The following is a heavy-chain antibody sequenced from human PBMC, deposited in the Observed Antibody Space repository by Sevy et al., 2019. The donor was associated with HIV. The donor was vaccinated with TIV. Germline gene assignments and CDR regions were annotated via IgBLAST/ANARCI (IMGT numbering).Heavy chain of an antibody. CDR2: ISGHGGST. J-gene: IGHJ4*01. V-gene: IGHV3-23*01. D-gene: IGHD3-3*01. Sequence: GGSLRLSCAASGFIFNSYTMYWVRQAPGKGLEWVSSISGHGGSTYYADSVKGRFTISRDNFKNTLDLQMNSLRGEDTAVDYCAGGFWSGFDYWGHGTLVTVSS. CDR3: AGGFWSGFDY. CDR1: GFIFNSYT.